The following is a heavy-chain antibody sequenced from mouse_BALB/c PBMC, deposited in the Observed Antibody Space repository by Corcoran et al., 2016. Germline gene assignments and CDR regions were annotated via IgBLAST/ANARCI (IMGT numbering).Heavy chain of an antibody. CDR1: GYTFTNYG. V-gene: IGHV9-1*02. Sequence: QIQLVQSGPELKKPGETVKISCKASGYTFTNYGMNWVEQAPGKGLKWMGWINTYTGEPTYADDFKGRFAFSLETSASTAYLQINNLKNEDMATYFCARGSSGYDYWGQGTTLTVSS. CDR2: INTYTGEP. D-gene: IGHD3-1*01. J-gene: IGHJ2*01. CDR3: ARGSSGYDY.